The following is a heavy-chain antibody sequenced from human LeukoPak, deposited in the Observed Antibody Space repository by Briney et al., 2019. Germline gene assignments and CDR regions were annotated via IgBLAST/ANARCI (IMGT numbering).Heavy chain of an antibody. CDR3: ARATIYDSSGWFFDY. J-gene: IGHJ4*02. D-gene: IGHD6-19*01. CDR1: GYTFTSYY. Sequence: GASVKASCKASGYTFTSYYMHWVRQAPGQGLEWMGIINPSGGSTSYAQKFQGGVTMTRDTSTSTVYMELSSLRSEDTAVYYCARATIYDSSGWFFDYWGQGTLVTVSS. CDR2: INPSGGST. V-gene: IGHV1-46*01.